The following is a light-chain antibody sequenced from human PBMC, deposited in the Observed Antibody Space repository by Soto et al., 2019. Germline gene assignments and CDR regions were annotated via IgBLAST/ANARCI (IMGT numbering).Light chain of an antibody. J-gene: IGKJ1*01. V-gene: IGKV3-20*01. CDR1: QSVSSSY. CDR2: GAS. Sequence: EILMTQSPPTLSLSPGERATLSCRASQSVSSSYLAWYQQKPGQAPRLLIYGASSRATGIPDRFSGSGSGTDFTLTISRLETEDFAVYYCQQYGSIPWTFGHGTKVDIK. CDR3: QQYGSIPWT.